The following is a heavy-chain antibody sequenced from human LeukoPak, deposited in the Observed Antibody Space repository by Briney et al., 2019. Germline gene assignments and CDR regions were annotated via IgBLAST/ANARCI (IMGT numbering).Heavy chain of an antibody. CDR3: ARGASGYSYG. V-gene: IGHV4-59*01. CDR1: GGAISIYY. D-gene: IGHD5-18*01. Sequence: SETLSLTCTAPGGAISIYYWSWIRKPPGKGLEWIGYIYYSGSTNYNPSLKSRVAISIDTSKNQFSLNLSSVTAADTAVYYCARGASGYSYGWGQGTLVTVSS. J-gene: IGHJ4*02. CDR2: IYYSGST.